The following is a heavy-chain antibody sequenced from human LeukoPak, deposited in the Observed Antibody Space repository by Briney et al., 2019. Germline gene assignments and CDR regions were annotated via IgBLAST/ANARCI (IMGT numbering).Heavy chain of an antibody. CDR1: GFTFSSYG. J-gene: IGHJ4*02. CDR2: ISYDGSNK. CDR3: AKEEQYSYAI. D-gene: IGHD5-18*01. V-gene: IGHV3-30*18. Sequence: GGSLRLSCAASGFTFSSYGMHWVRQAPGKGLEWVAVISYDGSNKYYADSVKGRFTISRDNCKNTLYLQMNGLRAEDTAVYYCAKEEQYSYAIWGQGTLVTVPS.